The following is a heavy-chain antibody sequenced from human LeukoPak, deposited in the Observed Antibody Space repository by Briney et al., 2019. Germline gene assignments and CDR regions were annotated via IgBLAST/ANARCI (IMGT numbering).Heavy chain of an antibody. CDR2: IYYSGST. D-gene: IGHD5-24*01. J-gene: IGHJ4*02. CDR3: ARTDGYTLDY. Sequence: SETLSLTCTVSGGSISSGGYYWRWIRQHPGKGLEWIGYIYYSGSTYYNPSLKSRVTISVDTSKNQFSLKLSSATAADTAVYYCARTDGYTLDYWGQGTLVTVSS. V-gene: IGHV4-31*03. CDR1: GGSISSGGYY.